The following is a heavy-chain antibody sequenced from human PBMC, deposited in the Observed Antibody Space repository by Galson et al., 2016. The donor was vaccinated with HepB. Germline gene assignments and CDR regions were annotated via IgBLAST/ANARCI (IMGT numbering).Heavy chain of an antibody. CDR3: ARDQPLTGSDC. V-gene: IGHV3-7*01. CDR1: GFTFSSHW. D-gene: IGHD1-20*01. J-gene: IGHJ4*02. CDR2: IKPDGSDK. Sequence: SLRLSCAASGFTFSSHWMSWVRQAPGKGLEWVANIKPDGSDKYYVDSVKGRFTISRDNVKSSLFLQMNSLRAEDTAVYYCARDQPLTGSDCWGQGTLVTVSS.